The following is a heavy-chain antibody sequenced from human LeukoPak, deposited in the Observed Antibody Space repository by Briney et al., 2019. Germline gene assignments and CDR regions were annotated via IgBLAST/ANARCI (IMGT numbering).Heavy chain of an antibody. Sequence: SETLSLTCTVSGGSIGSYYWSWIRQPPGKGLEWIGYIYYSGSTNSGSTNYNPSLKSRLTISVDTSKDQFSLKLTSVTAADTAVYYCARDRGRSGWGEYYFDYWGQGTLVTVSS. V-gene: IGHV4-59*01. CDR2: IYYSGSTNSGST. CDR3: ARDRGRSGWGEYYFDY. J-gene: IGHJ4*02. D-gene: IGHD6-19*01. CDR1: GGSIGSYY.